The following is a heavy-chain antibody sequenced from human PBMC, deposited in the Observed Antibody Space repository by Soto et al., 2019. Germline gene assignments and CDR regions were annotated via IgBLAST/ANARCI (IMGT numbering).Heavy chain of an antibody. V-gene: IGHV3-23*01. Sequence: EVQLLESGGGLVQPGGSLRLSCAASGLTFNNYAMSWVRQAPGKGLEWVSFISGSGNSTSYADSVKGRFTLSRDNSKNTMYMQMNNLRAEDTAVYYCATDRASSIVGAHPVWGQGTLVTVSS. D-gene: IGHD1-26*01. CDR1: GLTFNNYA. J-gene: IGHJ4*02. CDR2: ISGSGNST. CDR3: ATDRASSIVGAHPV.